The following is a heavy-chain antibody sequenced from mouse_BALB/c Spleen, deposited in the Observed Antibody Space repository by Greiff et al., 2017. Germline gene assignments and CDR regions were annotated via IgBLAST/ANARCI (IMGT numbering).Heavy chain of an antibody. CDR3: VRHSGYDEAY. J-gene: IGHJ3*01. V-gene: IGHV10-1*02. CDR2: IRSKSNNYAT. Sequence: EVKLMESGGGLVQPKGSLKLSCAASGFTFNTYAMNWVRQAPGKGLEWVARIRSKSNNYATYYADSVKDRFTISRDDSQSMLYLQMNNLKTEDTAMYYCVRHSGYDEAYWGQGTLVTVSA. CDR1: GFTFNTYA. D-gene: IGHD2-2*01.